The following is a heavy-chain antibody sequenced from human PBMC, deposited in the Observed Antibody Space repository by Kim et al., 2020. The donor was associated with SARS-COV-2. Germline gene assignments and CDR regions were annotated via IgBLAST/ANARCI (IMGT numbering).Heavy chain of an antibody. V-gene: IGHV4-59*01. J-gene: IGHJ6*02. CDR1: GGSISSYY. CDR2: IYYSGST. Sequence: SETLSLTCTVSGGSISSYYWSWIRQPPGKGLEWIGYIYYSGSTNYNPSLKSRVTISVDTSKNQFSLKLSSVTAADTAVYYCARGGCSYGFYYYYYGMDVWGQGTTVTVSS. CDR3: ARGGCSYGFYYYYYGMDV. D-gene: IGHD5-18*01.